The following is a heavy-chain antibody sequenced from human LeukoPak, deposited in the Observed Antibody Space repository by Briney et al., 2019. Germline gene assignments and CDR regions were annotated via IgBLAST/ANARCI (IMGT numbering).Heavy chain of an antibody. J-gene: IGHJ6*02. V-gene: IGHV4-59*11. CDR2: IYYRGST. Sequence: SETLSPTCTVSGGSINSHYWSWIRQPPGKGLEWIGNIYYRGSTNYNPSLKSRVTISVDTSKKQFPLKLSSVTAADTAVYYCARRVTLVRGVYYKGMDVWGQGTTVTVSS. CDR1: GGSINSHY. CDR3: ARRVTLVRGVYYKGMDV. D-gene: IGHD3-10*01.